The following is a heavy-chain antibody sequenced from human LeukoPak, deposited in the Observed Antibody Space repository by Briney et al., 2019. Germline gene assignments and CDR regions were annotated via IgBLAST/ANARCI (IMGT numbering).Heavy chain of an antibody. V-gene: IGHV3-73*01. CDR3: TKAYSSSYFDY. CDR1: GFTFGNSA. J-gene: IGHJ4*02. Sequence: GGSLRLSCAASGFTFGNSAIHWVRQASGKGLEWVGRIRSKANNYATAYAASLRGRFTISRDDSQNTAYLQMNSLKAEDTAIYYCTKAYSSSYFDYWGQGTLVTVSS. D-gene: IGHD6-6*01. CDR2: IRSKANNYAT.